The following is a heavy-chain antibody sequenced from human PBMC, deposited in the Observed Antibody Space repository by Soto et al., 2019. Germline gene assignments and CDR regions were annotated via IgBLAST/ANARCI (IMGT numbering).Heavy chain of an antibody. D-gene: IGHD3-10*01. V-gene: IGHV1-8*01. CDR3: ARGPIRLWFGELTPMGPHDAFDI. CDR1: GYTFTSYD. J-gene: IGHJ3*02. CDR2: MNPNSGNT. Sequence: ASVKVSCKASGYTFTSYDINWVRQATGQGLEWMGWMNPNSGNTGYAQKFQGRVTMTRNTSISTAYMELSSLRSEDTAVYYCARGPIRLWFGELTPMGPHDAFDIWGQGTMVTVSS.